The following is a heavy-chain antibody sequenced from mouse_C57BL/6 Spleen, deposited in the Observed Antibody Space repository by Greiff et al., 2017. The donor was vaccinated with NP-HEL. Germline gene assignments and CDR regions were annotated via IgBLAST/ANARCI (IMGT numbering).Heavy chain of an antibody. Sequence: QVTLKESGPGILQSSQTLSLTCSFSGFSLSTSGMGVSWIRQPSGKGLEWLAHIYWDDDKRYNPFLKSRLTISKDTSRNQVFLKITSVDTADTATYYCARYYYGSSLWYFDVWGTGTTVTVSS. V-gene: IGHV8-12*01. J-gene: IGHJ1*03. CDR1: GFSLSTSGMG. CDR2: IYWDDDK. D-gene: IGHD1-1*01. CDR3: ARYYYGSSLWYFDV.